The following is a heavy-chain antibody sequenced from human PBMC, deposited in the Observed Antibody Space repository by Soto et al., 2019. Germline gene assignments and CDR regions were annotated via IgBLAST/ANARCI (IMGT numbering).Heavy chain of an antibody. D-gene: IGHD2-15*01. CDR3: ARDKGGGGKGYFDY. V-gene: IGHV3-21*01. Sequence: GGSLRLSCAASGFTFSSYSMNWVRQAPGKGLEWVSSISSSSSYIYYADSVKGRFTISRDNAKNSLYLQMNSLRAEDTAVYYCARDKGGGGKGYFDYWGQGTLVTVSS. J-gene: IGHJ4*02. CDR2: ISSSSSYI. CDR1: GFTFSSYS.